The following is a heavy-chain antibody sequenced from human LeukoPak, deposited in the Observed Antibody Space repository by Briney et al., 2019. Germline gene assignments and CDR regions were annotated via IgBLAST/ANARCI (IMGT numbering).Heavy chain of an antibody. V-gene: IGHV3-33*01. J-gene: IGHJ5*02. CDR2: IWYDGSNK. CDR1: GFTFSSYG. Sequence: PGGSLRLSCAASGFTFSSYGMHWVRQAPGKGLEWVAVIWYDGSNKYYADSVKGRFTISRDNSKNTLYLQMNSLRAEDTAVYYCARYTSGGWLDPWGQGTLVTVSS. CDR3: ARYTSGGWLDP. D-gene: IGHD6-25*01.